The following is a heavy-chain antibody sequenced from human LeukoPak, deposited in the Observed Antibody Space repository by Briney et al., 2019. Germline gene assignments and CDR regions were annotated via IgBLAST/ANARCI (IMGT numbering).Heavy chain of an antibody. CDR1: GFTLSTHW. Sequence: GGSLRLSCAASGFTLSTHWMSWVRQAPGKGLEWVANIKQDGSRKYYVDSVKGRFTISRDNAKNSLYLQMNSLRSEDTAVYYCARETPDSSGWDWGQGTLVTVSS. J-gene: IGHJ4*02. V-gene: IGHV3-7*01. CDR3: ARETPDSSGWD. CDR2: IKQDGSRK. D-gene: IGHD6-19*01.